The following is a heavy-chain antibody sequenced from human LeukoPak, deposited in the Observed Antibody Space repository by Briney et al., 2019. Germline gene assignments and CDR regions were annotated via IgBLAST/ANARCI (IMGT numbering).Heavy chain of an antibody. CDR1: GGSISSGAYS. Sequence: SQTLSLTCAVSGGSISSGAYSWSWLRQPPRTGLEWIGYVYYSGGTYYNPSLKSRVTISVNTSKNQFSLKLSSVTAADTAVYYCARVSAPGGTRLFDFWGQGTLVTVSS. CDR3: ARVSAPGGTRLFDF. V-gene: IGHV4-30-4*07. CDR2: VYYSGGT. D-gene: IGHD6-25*01. J-gene: IGHJ4*02.